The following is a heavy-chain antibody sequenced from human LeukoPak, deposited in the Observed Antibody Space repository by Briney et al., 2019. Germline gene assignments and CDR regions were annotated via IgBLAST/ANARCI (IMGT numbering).Heavy chain of an antibody. D-gene: IGHD6-25*01. CDR1: GGSISSYY. Sequence: SETLPLTCTVSGGSISSYYWSWIRQPPGKGLEWIGYIYYSGSTNYNPSLKSRVTISVDTSKNQFSLKLSSVTAADTAVYYCARGNISGDYYYYYYMDVWGKGTTVTVSS. V-gene: IGHV4-59*01. CDR2: IYYSGST. CDR3: ARGNISGDYYYYYYMDV. J-gene: IGHJ6*03.